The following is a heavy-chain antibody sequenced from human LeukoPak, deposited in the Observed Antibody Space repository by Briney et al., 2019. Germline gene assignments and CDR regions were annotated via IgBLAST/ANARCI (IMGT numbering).Heavy chain of an antibody. D-gene: IGHD3-16*01. Sequence: GGSLRLSCAASGFTFSSYSMNWVRQAPGKGLEWVSSIGSSSSYIYYADSVKGRFTISRDNSKNTLYLQMNSLRAEDTAVYYCAKGLVIDYWGQGTLVTVSS. CDR2: IGSSSSYI. CDR1: GFTFSSYS. J-gene: IGHJ4*02. CDR3: AKGLVIDY. V-gene: IGHV3-21*01.